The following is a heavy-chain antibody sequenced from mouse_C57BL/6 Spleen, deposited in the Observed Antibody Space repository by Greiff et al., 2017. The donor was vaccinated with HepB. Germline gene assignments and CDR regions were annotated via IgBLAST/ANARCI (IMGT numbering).Heavy chain of an antibody. CDR1: GYAFSSYW. CDR3: ARDEVTTGYYFDY. Sequence: QVQLQQSGAELVKPGASVKISCKASGYAFSSYWMNWVKQRPGKGLEWIGQIYPGDGDTNYNGKFKGKATLTADKSSSTAYMQLSSLTSEDSAVYFCARDEVTTGYYFDYWGQGTTLTVSS. V-gene: IGHV1-80*01. CDR2: IYPGDGDT. J-gene: IGHJ2*01. D-gene: IGHD2-2*01.